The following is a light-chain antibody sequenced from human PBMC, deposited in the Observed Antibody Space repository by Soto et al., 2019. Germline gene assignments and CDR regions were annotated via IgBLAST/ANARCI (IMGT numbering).Light chain of an antibody. J-gene: IGKJ1*01. CDR1: QSVSSSY. CDR3: QQYDSSPRT. V-gene: IGKV3-20*01. Sequence: EIVLTQSPGTLSLSPGERATLSRRASQSVSSSYLAWYQQKPGQAPRLLIYGASNRATGIPDRFSGSGSGTDFTLTITRLEPEDFAVYYCQQYDSSPRTFGQGTKVEIK. CDR2: GAS.